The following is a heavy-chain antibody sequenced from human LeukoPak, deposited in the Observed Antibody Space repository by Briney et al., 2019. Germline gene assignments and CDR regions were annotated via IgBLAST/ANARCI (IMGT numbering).Heavy chain of an antibody. Sequence: SETLSLTCTVSGGSISSYYWSWIRQPPGKGLEWIGYIYYSGSTNYNPSLKSRVTISVDTSKNQFSLKLSPVTAADTAVYYCARTRRIAVAEYYFDYWGQGTLVTVSS. CDR2: IYYSGST. D-gene: IGHD6-19*01. V-gene: IGHV4-59*01. CDR1: GGSISSYY. J-gene: IGHJ4*02. CDR3: ARTRRIAVAEYYFDY.